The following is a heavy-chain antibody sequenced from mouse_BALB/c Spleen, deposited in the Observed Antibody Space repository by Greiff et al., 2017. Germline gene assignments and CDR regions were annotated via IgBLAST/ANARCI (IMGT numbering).Heavy chain of an antibody. CDR1: GFTFSSFG. CDR2: ISSGSSTI. CDR3: ARQDNYGYDAMDY. V-gene: IGHV5-17*02. J-gene: IGHJ4*01. D-gene: IGHD1-2*01. Sequence: EVQRVESGGGLVQPGGSRKLSCAASGFTFSSFGMHWVRQAPEKGLEWVAYISSGSSTIYYADTVKGRFTISRDNPKNTLFLQMTRLRAEDTAMYYCARQDNYGYDAMDYWGQGTSVTVSS.